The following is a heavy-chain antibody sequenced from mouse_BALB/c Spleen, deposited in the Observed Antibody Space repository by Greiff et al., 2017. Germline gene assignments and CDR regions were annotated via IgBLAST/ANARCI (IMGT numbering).Heavy chain of an antibody. D-gene: IGHD1-1*01. Sequence: QVQLQQPGAELVKPGASVKLSCKASGYTFTSYWMHWVKQRPGQGLEWIGNIYPGSGSTNYDEKFKSKATLTVDTSSSTAYMQLSSLTSEDSAVYYCTRSRVYYYGSFDYWGQGTTLTVSS. CDR1: GYTFTSYW. CDR3: TRSRVYYYGSFDY. CDR2: IYPGSGST. V-gene: IGHV1-55*01. J-gene: IGHJ2*01.